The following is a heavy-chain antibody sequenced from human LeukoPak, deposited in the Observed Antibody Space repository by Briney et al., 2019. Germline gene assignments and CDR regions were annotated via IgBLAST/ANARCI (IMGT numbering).Heavy chain of an antibody. Sequence: GGSLRLSCSASGFTFSRYAMHWVRQAPGKGLEYVSAISSNGGSTYYADSVKGRFTISRDNSKNTLYLQMNSLRAEDTAVYYCARGAKGAYDILTGYYPLFDYWGQGTLVTVSS. CDR1: GFTFSRYA. D-gene: IGHD3-9*01. J-gene: IGHJ4*02. CDR3: ARGAKGAYDILTGYYPLFDY. V-gene: IGHV3-64*04. CDR2: ISSNGGST.